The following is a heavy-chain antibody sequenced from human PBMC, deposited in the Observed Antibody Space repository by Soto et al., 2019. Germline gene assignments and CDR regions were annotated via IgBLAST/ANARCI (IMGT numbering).Heavy chain of an antibody. CDR1: GYTLTELS. D-gene: IGHD3-9*01. CDR2: FGPDDGET. J-gene: IGHJ4*02. V-gene: IGHV1-24*01. CDR3: ARGLVIESKYYFDY. Sequence: EASVKVSCKVSGYTLTELSMHWVRQAPGKGLEWMGGFGPDDGETIYAQKLQGRVTMTTDTSTSTAYMELRSLRSDDTAVYYCARGLVIESKYYFDYWGQGTLVTVSS.